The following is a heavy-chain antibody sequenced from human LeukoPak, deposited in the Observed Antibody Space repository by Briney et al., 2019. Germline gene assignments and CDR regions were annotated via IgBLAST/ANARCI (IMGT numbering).Heavy chain of an antibody. D-gene: IGHD6-19*01. V-gene: IGHV4-61*02. J-gene: IGHJ6*03. CDR3: AREGIAVADTYYYYYMDV. CDR1: GTSIRSGSYY. CDR2: MYIGGRT. Sequence: SETLSLTCTVTGTSIRSGSYYWNWIRQAAGKGLEWIGRMYIGGRTTYNPSLKSRVTISLETTENQFSLRLRSVTAADTAVYYCAREGIAVADTYYYYYMDVWGKGTWVTVSS.